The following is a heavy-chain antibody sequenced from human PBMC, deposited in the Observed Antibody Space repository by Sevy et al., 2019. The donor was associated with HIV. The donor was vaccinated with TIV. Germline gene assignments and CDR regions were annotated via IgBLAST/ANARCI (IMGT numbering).Heavy chain of an antibody. CDR1: GYSISSGYY. CDR3: ARHYFDSSTYSFDY. Sequence: SETLSLTCAVSGYSISSGYYWGWIRQPPGKGLEWIGSIYHSGSTYYNPSLKSRVTISVDTSKNQFSLKLSSVTAADTAVYYCARHYFDSSTYSFDYWGQGTLVTVSS. J-gene: IGHJ4*02. V-gene: IGHV4-38-2*01. D-gene: IGHD3-22*01. CDR2: IYHSGST.